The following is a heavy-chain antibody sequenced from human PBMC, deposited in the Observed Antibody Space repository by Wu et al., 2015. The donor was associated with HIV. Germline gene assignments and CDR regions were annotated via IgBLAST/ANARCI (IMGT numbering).Heavy chain of an antibody. Sequence: QMQLVQSGPEVKKPGTSVKVSCKASGFTFTSSAMQWVRQARGQRLEWIGWIVVGSGNTNYAQKFQERVTITRDMSTSTAYMELSSLRSEDTAVYYCAAPTGDCSGGSCYSGYYYYYGMDVWGQGTTVTVSS. J-gene: IGHJ6*02. CDR1: GFTFTSSA. V-gene: IGHV1-58*02. CDR2: IVVGSGNT. D-gene: IGHD2-15*01. CDR3: AAPTGDCSGGSCYSGYYYYYGMDV.